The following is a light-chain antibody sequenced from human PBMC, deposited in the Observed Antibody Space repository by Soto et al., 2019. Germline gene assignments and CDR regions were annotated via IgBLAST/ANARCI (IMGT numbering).Light chain of an antibody. J-gene: IGKJ1*01. CDR2: GAS. CDR1: HSFSNN. CDR3: QQSYSTPRT. Sequence: DSQMTQSASSLSASLGDRVTISCRSIHSFSNNLNWYQQKAGKAPKLLIYGASSLQSGVPSRFSGSGSGTDFTLTISSLQPEDFATYYSQQSYSTPRTFGPGTKVDIK. V-gene: IGKV1-39*01.